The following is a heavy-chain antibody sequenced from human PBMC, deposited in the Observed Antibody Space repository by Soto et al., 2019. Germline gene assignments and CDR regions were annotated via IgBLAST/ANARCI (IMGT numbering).Heavy chain of an antibody. CDR1: GFTFSRYS. Sequence: PGGSLRLSCAASGFTFSRYSMNWVRQAPGKGLEWLSYINSISTTIYYADSVKGRFTISRDNAKNSLYLQMNSLRDEDTAVYYCVRVDKQLGTTFFDHWGQGILVTVSS. V-gene: IGHV3-48*02. CDR3: VRVDKQLGTTFFDH. J-gene: IGHJ4*02. D-gene: IGHD1-1*01. CDR2: INSISTTI.